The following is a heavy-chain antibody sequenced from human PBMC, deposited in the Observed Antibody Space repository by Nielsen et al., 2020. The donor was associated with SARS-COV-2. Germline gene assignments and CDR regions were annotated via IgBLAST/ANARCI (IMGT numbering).Heavy chain of an antibody. Sequence: GESLKISCAASGFTFSSYAMSWVRQAPGKGLEWVSVIYSGGSSTYYADSVKGRFTISRDNSKNTLYLQMNSLRAEDTAVYYCAKDAAHYDFWSGYPMGPTCFDYWGQGTLVTVSS. CDR1: GFTFSSYA. CDR2: IYSGGSST. D-gene: IGHD3-3*01. CDR3: AKDAAHYDFWSGYPMGPTCFDY. V-gene: IGHV3-23*03. J-gene: IGHJ4*02.